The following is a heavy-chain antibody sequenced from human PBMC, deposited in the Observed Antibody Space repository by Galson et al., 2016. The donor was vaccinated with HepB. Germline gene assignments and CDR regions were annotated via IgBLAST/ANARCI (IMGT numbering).Heavy chain of an antibody. Sequence: SVKASCKASASPFTNYGVSWVRQAPGQGLEWMGWISARKESANYAEKFQDRVNMTRDTATRTAYMELRSLRPDDTAVYYCAQSGAFFHAMDVWGQGTTVTVSS. D-gene: IGHD1-26*01. CDR1: ASPFTNYG. CDR2: ISARKESA. V-gene: IGHV1-18*01. J-gene: IGHJ6*02. CDR3: AQSGAFFHAMDV.